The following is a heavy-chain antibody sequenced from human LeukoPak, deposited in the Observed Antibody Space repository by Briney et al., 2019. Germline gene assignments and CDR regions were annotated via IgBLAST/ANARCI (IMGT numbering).Heavy chain of an antibody. D-gene: IGHD4-11*01. CDR2: IIPIFGTA. Sequence: GASVKVSCKASGGTFSSYAISWVRQAPGQGLEWMGGIIPIFGTANYAQKFQGRVTITADKSTSTAYMELRSLRSDDTAVYYCARGGSSYSNEDYWGQGTLVTVSS. J-gene: IGHJ4*02. CDR3: ARGGSSYSNEDY. V-gene: IGHV1-69*06. CDR1: GGTFSSYA.